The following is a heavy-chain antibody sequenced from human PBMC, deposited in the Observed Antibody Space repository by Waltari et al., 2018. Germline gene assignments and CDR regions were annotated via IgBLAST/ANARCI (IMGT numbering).Heavy chain of an antibody. J-gene: IGHJ6*03. V-gene: IGHV4-4*07. CDR3: ARDRVGATTSGYYYYYYMDV. CDR1: GGSISSYY. D-gene: IGHD1-26*01. Sequence: QVQLQESGPGLVKPSETLSLTCTVSGGSISSYYWSWIRQPAGKALEWIGRIYTSGSTNYNPPLKSRVTMSVDTSKNQFSLKLRSVTAADTAVYYCARDRVGATTSGYYYYYYMDVWGKGTTVTISS. CDR2: IYTSGST.